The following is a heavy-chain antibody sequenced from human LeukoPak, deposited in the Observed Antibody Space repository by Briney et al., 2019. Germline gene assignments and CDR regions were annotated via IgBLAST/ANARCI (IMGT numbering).Heavy chain of an antibody. V-gene: IGHV3-21*01. CDR3: ARDQRGRDGRRPPWFDP. CDR1: GFTFSSYS. CDR2: ISSSSSYI. Sequence: PGGSLRLSCAASGFTFSSYSMNWVRQAPGKGLEWVSSISSSSSYIYYADSVKGRFTISRDNAKNSLYLQMNSLRAEDTAVYYCARDQRGRDGRRPPWFDPWGQGTLVTVSS. J-gene: IGHJ5*02. D-gene: IGHD5-24*01.